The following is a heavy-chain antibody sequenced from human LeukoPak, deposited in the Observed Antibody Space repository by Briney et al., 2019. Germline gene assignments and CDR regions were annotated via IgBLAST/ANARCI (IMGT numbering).Heavy chain of an antibody. CDR2: ILARGST. Sequence: PSETLSLTCTVSGGSFSSSCWSWIRQPPGKGLEWIGFILARGSTSNNPSLKGRVTLSMGASKNQFSLKLSSVTAADTAVYYCARDVRGRDYSHRTGYVDYYYMDVWGKGTTVAASS. J-gene: IGHJ6*03. D-gene: IGHD3-22*01. CDR3: ARDVRGRDYSHRTGYVDYYYMDV. CDR1: GGSFSSSC. V-gene: IGHV4-59*01.